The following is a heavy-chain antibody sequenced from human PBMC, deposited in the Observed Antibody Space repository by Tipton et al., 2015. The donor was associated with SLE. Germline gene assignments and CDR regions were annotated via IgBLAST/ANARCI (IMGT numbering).Heavy chain of an antibody. D-gene: IGHD3-16*01. Sequence: VQLVQSGAEVKKSGESLKISCEGSGYRFKGYWIGWVRQRPGRGLEWMGIVYPGDSDTRYSPSFQGHVTISADTSTNTAYLQWNSLETSDTAMYYCARQEHQLGFDSWGQGTLVTVSS. V-gene: IGHV5-51*01. J-gene: IGHJ4*02. CDR3: ARQEHQLGFDS. CDR1: GYRFKGYW. CDR2: VYPGDSDT.